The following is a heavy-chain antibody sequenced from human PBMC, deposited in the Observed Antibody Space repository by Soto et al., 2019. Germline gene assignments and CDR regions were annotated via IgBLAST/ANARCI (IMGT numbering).Heavy chain of an antibody. V-gene: IGHV1-18*01. J-gene: IGHJ5*02. Sequence: QVQLVQSGAEVKKPGASVKVSCKASGYTFTNYGISWVRQAPGQGLEWMGWINTYNGNTNHAQKLQGRVTMTTDTSTSPASMELRSLRSDDTAVYYCARGVGSGTYYNQYNWFDPWGQGTLVTVSS. CDR1: GYTFTNYG. CDR2: INTYNGNT. CDR3: ARGVGSGTYYNQYNWFDP. D-gene: IGHD3-10*01.